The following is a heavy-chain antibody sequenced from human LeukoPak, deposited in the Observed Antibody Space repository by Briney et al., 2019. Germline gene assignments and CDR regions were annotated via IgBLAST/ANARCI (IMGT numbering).Heavy chain of an antibody. Sequence: PGGSLRLSCAASGFTFDDYAMHWVRQAPGKGPEWVSGVSWNSGSVGYADSVKGRFTISRDNAKNSLYLQMNSLRAEDTALYHCAKDVGRLERNPDYWGQGTLVTVSS. CDR2: VSWNSGSV. V-gene: IGHV3-9*01. CDR3: AKDVGRLERNPDY. D-gene: IGHD1-1*01. J-gene: IGHJ4*02. CDR1: GFTFDDYA.